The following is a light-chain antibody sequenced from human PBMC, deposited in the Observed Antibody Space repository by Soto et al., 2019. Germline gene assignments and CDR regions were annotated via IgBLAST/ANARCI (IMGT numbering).Light chain of an antibody. Sequence: QSVLTQPPSASGTPGKRVTISCSGSSSNIGVNYVYWYQQLPGTAPKLLIYTNNQRPSGVPDRFSGSKSGTSASLAISGLRSEDEADYHCATWDDSLSGVVFGGGTKLTVL. CDR2: TNN. V-gene: IGLV1-47*01. J-gene: IGLJ2*01. CDR3: ATWDDSLSGVV. CDR1: SSNIGVNY.